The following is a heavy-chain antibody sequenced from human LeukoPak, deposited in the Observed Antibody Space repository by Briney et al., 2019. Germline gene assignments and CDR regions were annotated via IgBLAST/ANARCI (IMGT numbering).Heavy chain of an antibody. V-gene: IGHV3-23*01. J-gene: IGHJ3*02. CDR2: ISGGGGNT. Sequence: GGSLRLSCAASKFAFSSYAMSWVRQAPGKGLEWVSAISGGGGNTYYADSVKGRFTISRDNSKNTLYLQMNSLRAEDTAVYHCGKNRYSGSLSPFDIWGQGTVVTVSS. CDR3: GKNRYSGSLSPFDI. CDR1: KFAFSSYA. D-gene: IGHD1-26*01.